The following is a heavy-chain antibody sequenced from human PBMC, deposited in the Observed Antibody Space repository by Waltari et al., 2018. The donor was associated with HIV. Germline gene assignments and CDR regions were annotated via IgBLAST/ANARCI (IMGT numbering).Heavy chain of an antibody. V-gene: IGHV3-33*01. CDR3: ARDVQGYCGGERCFYGMDV. J-gene: IGHJ6*02. Sequence: QVQPVESGGGVVQPGRSLRLSCAASGFTVSTYGMHWVRQAPGKGLGGVAVIWYDGSNTYYTDSVKGRFTISRDNSKNTLYLQMYSLRAEDTAVYYCARDVQGYCGGERCFYGMDVWGQGTTVTVSS. CDR2: IWYDGSNT. CDR1: GFTVSTYG. D-gene: IGHD2-21*01.